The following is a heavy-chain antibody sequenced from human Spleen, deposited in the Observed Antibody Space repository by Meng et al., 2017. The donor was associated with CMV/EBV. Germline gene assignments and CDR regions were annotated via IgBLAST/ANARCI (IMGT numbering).Heavy chain of an antibody. CDR2: IWYDGSNE. V-gene: IGHV3-33*03. CDR1: GFSFSYYG. Sequence: GESLKISCAASGFSFSYYGMHWVRQTPGKGLEWVALIWYDGSNEYYADSVKGRFTISRDNAKNSLYLQMNSLRAEDTAVYYCARWVAARRYFDYWGQGTLVTVSS. CDR3: ARWVAARRYFDY. D-gene: IGHD6-6*01. J-gene: IGHJ4*02.